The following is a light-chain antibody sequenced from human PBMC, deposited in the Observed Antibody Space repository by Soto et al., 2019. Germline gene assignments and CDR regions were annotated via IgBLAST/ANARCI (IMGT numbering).Light chain of an antibody. CDR2: SAF. J-gene: IGKJ1*01. Sequence: AIQMTQSPSSVSASVGDRVPITCRASQGIRNVLGWYQQKPGKAPKLLIYSAFSLQSGVPPRFSGSGSGTDLILTISCLQPEDFATYFCLQDFTYPRTFGQGTKV. V-gene: IGKV1-6*01. CDR3: LQDFTYPRT. CDR1: QGIRNV.